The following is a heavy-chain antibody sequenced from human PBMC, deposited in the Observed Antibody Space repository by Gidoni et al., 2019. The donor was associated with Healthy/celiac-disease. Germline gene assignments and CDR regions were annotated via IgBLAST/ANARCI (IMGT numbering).Heavy chain of an antibody. CDR2: MYNSGST. V-gene: IGHV4-59*01. CDR3: ARGNQRLPAAIGWFDP. D-gene: IGHD2-2*01. CDR1: GGFISSYY. J-gene: IGHJ5*02. Sequence: QVQLQESGPGLVKPSETLSLTCTVSGGFISSYYWSWIRQPPGKGLEWIGYMYNSGSTNYNPSLKSRVTISVDTSKNQFSLKLSSVTAADTAVYYCARGNQRLPAAIGWFDPWGQGTLVTVSS.